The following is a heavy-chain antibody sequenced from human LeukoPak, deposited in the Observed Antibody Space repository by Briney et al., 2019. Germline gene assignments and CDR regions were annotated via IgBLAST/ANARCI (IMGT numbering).Heavy chain of an antibody. J-gene: IGHJ4*02. V-gene: IGHV3-21*01. CDR3: AREACSGGSCYSGY. Sequence: GGSLRLSCAASGFTFSSYSMNWVRQAPGKGLEWVSSISSSSSYIYYADSVKGRFTISRDNAKNSLYLQMNSLRAEDTAVYYCAREACSGGSCYSGYWGQGALVTVSS. D-gene: IGHD2-15*01. CDR2: ISSSSSYI. CDR1: GFTFSSYS.